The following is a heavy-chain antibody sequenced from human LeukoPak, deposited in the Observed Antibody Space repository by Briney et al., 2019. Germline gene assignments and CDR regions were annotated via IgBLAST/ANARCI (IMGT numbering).Heavy chain of an antibody. CDR2: ISSSGSTI. J-gene: IGHJ4*02. CDR1: GFTFSSYE. D-gene: IGHD4-17*01. Sequence: QPGGSLRLSCAASGFTFSSYEMSWVRQAPGKGLEWVSYISSSGSTIYYADSVKGRFTISRDNAKNSLYLQMNSLRAEDTAVYYCARSGLDYGDYLSDYWGQGTLVTVSS. CDR3: ARSGLDYGDYLSDY. V-gene: IGHV3-48*03.